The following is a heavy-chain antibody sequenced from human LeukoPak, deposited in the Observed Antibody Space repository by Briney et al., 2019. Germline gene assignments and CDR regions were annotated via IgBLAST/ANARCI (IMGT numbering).Heavy chain of an antibody. V-gene: IGHV4-59*01. CDR1: GGSISSYY. Sequence: SETLSLTCTVSGGSISSYYWSWIRQPPGKGLEWIGYIYYSGSTNYNPSLKSRVTISVDTSKNQFSLKLSSVTAADTAVYYCARTHSGWDYYFDYWGQGTLVTVSS. J-gene: IGHJ4*02. CDR3: ARTHSGWDYYFDY. D-gene: IGHD6-19*01. CDR2: IYYSGST.